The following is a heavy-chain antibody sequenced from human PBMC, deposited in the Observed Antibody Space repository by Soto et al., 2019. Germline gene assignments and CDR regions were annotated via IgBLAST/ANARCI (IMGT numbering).Heavy chain of an antibody. CDR1: GFTFDDYA. J-gene: IGHJ6*02. CDR2: ISWNSGSI. V-gene: IGHV3-9*01. D-gene: IGHD1-7*01. CDR3: AKQVGTTNYYYYGMDV. Sequence: EVYLLESGGGLVQPGGSLRLSCAASGFTFDDYAMHWVRQAPGKGLEWVSGISWNSGSIGYADSVKGRFTISRDNGKNSLYLQMNSLRAEDTALYYCAKQVGTTNYYYYGMDVWGQGTTVTVSS.